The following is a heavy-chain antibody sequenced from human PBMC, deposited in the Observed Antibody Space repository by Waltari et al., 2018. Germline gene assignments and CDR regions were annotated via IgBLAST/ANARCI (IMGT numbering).Heavy chain of an antibody. CDR1: GYIFINYF. CDR3: TVIAGDFDI. V-gene: IGHV1-2*06. Sequence: QVNLVQSGADVRKPGASVRVSCKASGYIFINYFSHWVRQAPGQGLEWIGRINCRNGGTDYAQKFQGRVTLTRDTSISTAYMELSGLTLDDTAIYYCTVIAGDFDIWGPGTMVTASS. D-gene: IGHD2-21*01. J-gene: IGHJ3*02. CDR2: INCRNGGT.